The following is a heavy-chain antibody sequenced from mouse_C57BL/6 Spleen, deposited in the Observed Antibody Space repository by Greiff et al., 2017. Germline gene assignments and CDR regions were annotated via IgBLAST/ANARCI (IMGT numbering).Heavy chain of an antibody. CDR2: IYPGNSDT. CDR1: GYAFSSYW. J-gene: IGHJ3*01. Sequence: EVQLQQSGAELVKPGASVKISCKASGYAFSSYWMNWVKQRPGQGLEWIGAIYPGNSDTSYNQKFKGKAKLTAVTSASTAYMELSSLTNEDSAVYYCTRGAAQAPFAYWGQGTLVTVSA. D-gene: IGHD3-2*02. V-gene: IGHV1-5*01. CDR3: TRGAAQAPFAY.